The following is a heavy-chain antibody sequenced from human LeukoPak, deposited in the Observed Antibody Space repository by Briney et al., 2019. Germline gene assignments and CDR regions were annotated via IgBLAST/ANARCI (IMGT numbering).Heavy chain of an antibody. CDR1: GFTFSSYA. CDR2: ISGSGGST. D-gene: IGHD2-15*01. J-gene: IGHJ3*02. CDR3: AKDLNLGYCSGGSCYPDAFDI. V-gene: IGHV3-23*01. Sequence: GGSLRLSCAASGFTFSSYAMSWVRQAPGKGLEWVSAISGSGGSTYYADSVKGRFTISRDNSKNTLYLQMNSLRAEDTAVYYCAKDLNLGYCSGGSCYPDAFDIWGQGTMVTVSS.